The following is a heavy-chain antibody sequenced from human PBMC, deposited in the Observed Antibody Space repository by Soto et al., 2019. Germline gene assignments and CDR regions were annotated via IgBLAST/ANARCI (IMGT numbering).Heavy chain of an antibody. CDR2: ISYDGSNK. Sequence: QVQLVESGGGVVQPGRSLRLSCAASGFTFSSYAMHWVRQAPGKGLEWVAVISYDGSNKYYADSVKGRFTISRDNSKNTLYLQMNSLRAEDTAVYYCARDDSSIAAADDAFDIWGQGTMVTVSS. V-gene: IGHV3-30-3*01. CDR1: GFTFSSYA. D-gene: IGHD6-13*01. J-gene: IGHJ3*02. CDR3: ARDDSSIAAADDAFDI.